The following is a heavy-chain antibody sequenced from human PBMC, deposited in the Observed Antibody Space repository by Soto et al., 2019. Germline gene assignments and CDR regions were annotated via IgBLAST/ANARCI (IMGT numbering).Heavy chain of an antibody. CDR3: ARDHYGPGWFDP. CDR1: GFTFSSYG. V-gene: IGHV3-30*03. J-gene: IGHJ5*02. D-gene: IGHD3-10*01. Sequence: PGGSLRLSCAASGFTFSSYGMHWFRQAPGKGLEWVAVISYDGSNKYYADSVKGRFTISRDNAKNSLYLQMNSLRAEDTAVYYCARDHYGPGWFDPWGQGTLVTVSS. CDR2: ISYDGSNK.